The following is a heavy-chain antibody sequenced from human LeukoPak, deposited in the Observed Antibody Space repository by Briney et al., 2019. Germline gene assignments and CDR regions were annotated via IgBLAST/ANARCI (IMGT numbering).Heavy chain of an antibody. V-gene: IGHV1-2*06. Sequence: ASVKVSCKASGYTFTGYYMHWVRQAPGQGLEWMGRINPNSGGTNYAQKFQGRVTMTRDTSISTAYMELSRLRSDDTAVYYCARDFVAVAVSDYWGQGTLVIVSS. CDR2: INPNSGGT. J-gene: IGHJ4*02. D-gene: IGHD6-19*01. CDR3: ARDFVAVAVSDY. CDR1: GYTFTGYY.